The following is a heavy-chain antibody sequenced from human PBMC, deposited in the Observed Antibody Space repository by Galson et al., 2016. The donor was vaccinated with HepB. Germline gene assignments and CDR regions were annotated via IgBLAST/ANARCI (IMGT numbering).Heavy chain of an antibody. J-gene: IGHJ4*02. V-gene: IGHV3-30*03. D-gene: IGHD6-19*01. CDR3: ARAFRYGTGWYGRNDC. Sequence: SLRLSCAASGFTFSTYGMHWVRQAPGKGLEWVALISYDGKSESYADSVKGRVTISRDNSKNTLYLQMHSLRGEDTAVYYCARAFRYGTGWYGRNDCWGQGTLVTVSS. CDR1: GFTFSTYG. CDR2: ISYDGKSE.